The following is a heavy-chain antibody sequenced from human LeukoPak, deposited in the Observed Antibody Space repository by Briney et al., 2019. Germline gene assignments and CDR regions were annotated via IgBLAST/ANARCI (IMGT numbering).Heavy chain of an antibody. CDR2: ISAYNGNT. D-gene: IGHD3-3*01. V-gene: IGHV1-18*01. CDR1: GYTFSNYG. J-gene: IGHJ6*03. CDR3: ARGYDFWSGYPPSYYYYYMDV. Sequence: ASVKVSCKASGYTFSNYGISWVRQAPGQGLEWMGWISAYNGNTNYAQKLQGRVTMTTDTSTSTAYMELRSLRSDDTAVYYCARGYDFWSGYPPSYYYYYMDVWGKGTTVTVSS.